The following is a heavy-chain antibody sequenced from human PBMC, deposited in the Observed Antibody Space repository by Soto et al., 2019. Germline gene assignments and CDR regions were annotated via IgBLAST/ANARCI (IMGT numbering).Heavy chain of an antibody. CDR3: ARPLWRDDYNWGYFDL. CDR1: GFTFSSYA. J-gene: IGHJ2*01. CDR2: ISYDGSNK. Sequence: QVQLVESGGGVVQPGRSLRLSCAASGFTFSSYAMHWVRQVPGKGLEWVAVISYDGSNKYYADSVKGRFTISRDNSKNTLYLQMNSLRAEDTAVYYCARPLWRDDYNWGYFDLWGRGTRVTVSS. V-gene: IGHV3-30-3*01. D-gene: IGHD4-4*01.